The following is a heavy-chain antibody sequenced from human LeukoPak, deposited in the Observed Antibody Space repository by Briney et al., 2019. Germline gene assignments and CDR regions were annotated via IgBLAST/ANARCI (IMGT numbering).Heavy chain of an antibody. V-gene: IGHV3-7*03. Sequence: GGSLRLSCAASGFTFNSYWMTWVRQAPGKGLEWVADIKQDGRDKYYAGSVKGRFTISRDNAKNSLYLQMNSLRVEDTAVYFCARYNSAWKTDDYWGRGTLVTVSS. CDR3: ARYNSAWKTDDY. CDR1: GFTFNSYW. J-gene: IGHJ4*02. CDR2: IKQDGRDK. D-gene: IGHD6-19*01.